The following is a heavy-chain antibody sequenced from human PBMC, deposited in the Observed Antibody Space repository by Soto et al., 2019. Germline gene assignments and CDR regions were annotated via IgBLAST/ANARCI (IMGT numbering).Heavy chain of an antibody. CDR3: ARDSYYHSSSGYYVFDY. Sequence: QVQLVESGGAVVQLGRSWEFSGATPDLAFITYGLNWVPQAPGGGRRWGPAISNDGSNKNYLPSVEGRFTISKDNSKNTLYLQMNALRPEDTAVYYCARDSYYHSSSGYYVFDYWGQGTLVTVSS. D-gene: IGHD3-22*01. CDR1: DLAFITYG. V-gene: IGHV3-30*03. J-gene: IGHJ4*02. CDR2: ISNDGSNK.